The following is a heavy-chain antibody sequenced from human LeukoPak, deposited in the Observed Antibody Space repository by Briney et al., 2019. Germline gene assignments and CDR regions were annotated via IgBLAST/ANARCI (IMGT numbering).Heavy chain of an antibody. V-gene: IGHV4-39*01. CDR3: ARRGSGKNWFDH. CDR2: IYYTGGT. D-gene: IGHD3-10*01. CDR1: GGSISSSSYY. Sequence: SETLSLTCTVSGGSISSSSYYWGWVRQPPGKGLEWIGSIYYTGGTYYNPSLKSRVTMSVDTSKNWFSLKLTSVTAADTDVYYCARRGSGKNWFDHWGQGTLVTVSS. J-gene: IGHJ5*02.